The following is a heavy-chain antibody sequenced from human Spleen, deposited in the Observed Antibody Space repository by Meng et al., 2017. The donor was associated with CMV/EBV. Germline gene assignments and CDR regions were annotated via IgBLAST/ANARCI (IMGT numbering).Heavy chain of an antibody. D-gene: IGHD2-2*01. CDR3: ARDIVVVPAAMMIYYYYYGMDV. Sequence: GESLKISCAASGFTFSSYSMNWVRQAPGKGLEWVSSISSSSSYIYYADSVKGRFTISRDNAKNSLYLQMNSLRAEDTAVYYCARDIVVVPAAMMIYYYYYGMDVWGQGTTVTVSS. V-gene: IGHV3-21*01. CDR1: GFTFSSYS. CDR2: ISSSSSYI. J-gene: IGHJ6*02.